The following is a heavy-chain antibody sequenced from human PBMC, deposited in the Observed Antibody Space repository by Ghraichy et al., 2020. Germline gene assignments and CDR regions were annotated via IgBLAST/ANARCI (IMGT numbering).Heavy chain of an antibody. V-gene: IGHV3-30*04. D-gene: IGHD2-15*01. J-gene: IGHJ6*02. CDR2: VSYDGANK. CDR3: ARDRVISLNFYNYYGMDI. Sequence: LSLTCAASGFTFSSHAMHWVRPAPGKGLEWVAAVSYDGANKYNADSVKGRFTISRDNSKNTLFLQMNSLRADDTAVYYCARDRVISLNFYNYYGMDIWGQGTTVTVSS. CDR1: GFTFSSHA.